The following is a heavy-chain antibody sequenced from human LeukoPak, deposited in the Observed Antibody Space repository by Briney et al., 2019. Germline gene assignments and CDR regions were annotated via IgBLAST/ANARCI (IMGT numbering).Heavy chain of an antibody. Sequence: VGSLRLSCAPSGFTFSSYGMHWVRQAPGKGLEWVAFIRYDGSNKYYADSVKGRFTISRDNSKNTLYLQMNSLRAEDTAVYYCAKGAIIGYCSSTSCYSFDYWGQGTLVTVSS. CDR3: AKGAIIGYCSSTSCYSFDY. CDR1: GFTFSSYG. J-gene: IGHJ4*02. D-gene: IGHD2-2*01. CDR2: IRYDGSNK. V-gene: IGHV3-30*02.